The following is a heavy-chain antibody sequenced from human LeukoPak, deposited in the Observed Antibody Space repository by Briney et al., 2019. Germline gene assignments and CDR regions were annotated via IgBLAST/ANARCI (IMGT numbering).Heavy chain of an antibody. CDR2: IYHSGNT. Sequence: SETLSLTCAVSGDSISSSHWWSWVRQSPGKGLEWIGEIYHSGNTNYNPSLKSRVAISLDKSSNQFSLKLSSVTAADTAVYYCARDVVAAPGTWDYWGQGTLVTVSS. D-gene: IGHD6-13*01. J-gene: IGHJ4*02. CDR1: GDSISSSHW. V-gene: IGHV4-4*02. CDR3: ARDVVAAPGTWDY.